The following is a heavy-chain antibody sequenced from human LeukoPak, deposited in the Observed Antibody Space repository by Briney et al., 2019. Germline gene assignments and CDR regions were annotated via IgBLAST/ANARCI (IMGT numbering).Heavy chain of an antibody. Sequence: GGSLRLSCAASGFTFSSYAMHWVRQAPGKGLEWVAVISYDGSNKYYADSVKGRFTISRDNSKNTLYLQMNSLRAEDTAVYYCATPYPYSGSYPPDYWGQGTLVTVSS. CDR1: GFTFSSYA. J-gene: IGHJ4*02. CDR2: ISYDGSNK. V-gene: IGHV3-30-3*01. D-gene: IGHD1-26*01. CDR3: ATPYPYSGSYPPDY.